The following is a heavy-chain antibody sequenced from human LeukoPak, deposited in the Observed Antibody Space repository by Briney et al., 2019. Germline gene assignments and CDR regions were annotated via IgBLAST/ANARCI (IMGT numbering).Heavy chain of an antibody. Sequence: GGSLRLSCAASGFTFSSYAMSWLRQAPGKGLEWVSGMSGSGTNTYYADSVKGRFTISRDSSRNTLFLHMNTLRAEDTAIYYCAKDRTVGASYWYFDLWGRGTLVTVSS. D-gene: IGHD1-26*01. CDR2: MSGSGTNT. CDR1: GFTFSSYA. J-gene: IGHJ2*01. V-gene: IGHV3-23*01. CDR3: AKDRTVGASYWYFDL.